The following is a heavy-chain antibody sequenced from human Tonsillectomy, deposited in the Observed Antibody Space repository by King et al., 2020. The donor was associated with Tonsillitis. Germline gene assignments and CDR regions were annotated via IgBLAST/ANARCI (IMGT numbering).Heavy chain of an antibody. Sequence: QLQESGPGLVKPSETLSLTCTVSGASLGSSDYYWGWIRQPPGKGLEWIGTVSYSGNTYYNPSLKSRVTISVDTSNTQFSLNLRSVTAADTAVYYCARHRGEAHHTGTYYLCLDYWGQRTLVTASS. D-gene: IGHD1-26*01. CDR3: ARHRGEAHHTGTYYLCLDY. V-gene: IGHV4-39*01. CDR1: GASLGSSDYY. J-gene: IGHJ4*02. CDR2: VSYSGNT.